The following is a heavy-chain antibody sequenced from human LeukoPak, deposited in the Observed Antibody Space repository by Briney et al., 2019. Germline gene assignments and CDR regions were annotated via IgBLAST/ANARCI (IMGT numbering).Heavy chain of an antibody. CDR1: GYSISSGYY. Sequence: SETLSLTCAVSGYSISSGYYWGWIRQPPGKGLEWIGIIYHSGSTYYNPSLKSRVTISVDTSKNQFSLQLNSVTAADTAVYYCASVDTANKVVFDYWGQGTLVTVSS. CDR2: IYHSGST. J-gene: IGHJ4*02. V-gene: IGHV4-38-2*01. CDR3: ASVDTANKVVFDY. D-gene: IGHD5-18*01.